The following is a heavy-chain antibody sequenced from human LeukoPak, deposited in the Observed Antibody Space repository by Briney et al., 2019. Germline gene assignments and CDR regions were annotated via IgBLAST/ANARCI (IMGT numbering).Heavy chain of an antibody. V-gene: IGHV3-23*01. J-gene: IGHJ4*02. D-gene: IGHD1-26*01. CDR1: GFAFRDVA. Sequence: GGSLRLSCAVSGFAFRDVAMSWVRQAPGKGLECVSMVTRSATTYYAGSVMGRFAISRDNSGDTLYLQMDRLRVEDTAVYYCTRMSGWDFQKYHFKRWGQGSLVTVSS. CDR3: TRMSGWDFQKYHFKR. CDR2: VTRSATT.